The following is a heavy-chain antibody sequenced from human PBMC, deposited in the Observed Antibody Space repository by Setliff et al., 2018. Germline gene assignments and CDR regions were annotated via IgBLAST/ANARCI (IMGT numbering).Heavy chain of an antibody. CDR1: GYPFTNYG. V-gene: IGHV1-18*01. Sequence: ASVKVSCKASGYPFTNYGLTWVRQAPGRGLEWMGWISGHNGHTKYAQNVQGRVTVTTETSTSTAFMELTSLTSDDTAVYYCARADYSSALHYFDYWGLGTLVTVSS. CDR3: ARADYSSALHYFDY. CDR2: ISGHNGHT. J-gene: IGHJ4*02. D-gene: IGHD2-2*01.